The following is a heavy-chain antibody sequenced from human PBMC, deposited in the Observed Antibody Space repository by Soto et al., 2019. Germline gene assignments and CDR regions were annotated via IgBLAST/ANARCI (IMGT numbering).Heavy chain of an antibody. D-gene: IGHD3-22*01. CDR1: GGSFSGYY. V-gene: IGHV4-34*01. CDR2: INHSGST. CDR3: ARGGGRTDTSITMIVVVTPHFDY. J-gene: IGHJ4*02. Sequence: SETLSLTCAVYGGSFSGYYWSWIRQPPGKGLEWIGEINHSGSTNYNPSLKSRATISVDTSKNQFSLKLSSVTAADTAVYYCARGGGRTDTSITMIVVVTPHFDYWGQGTLVTVSS.